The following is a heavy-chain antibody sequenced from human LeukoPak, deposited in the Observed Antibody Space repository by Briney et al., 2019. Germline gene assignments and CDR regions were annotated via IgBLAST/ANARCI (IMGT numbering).Heavy chain of an antibody. CDR3: ARVSQGFLEWLFVDY. V-gene: IGHV3-33*01. J-gene: IGHJ4*02. CDR1: GFTFSSYG. Sequence: PGGSLRLSCAASGFTFSSYGMHWVRQAPGKGLEWVAVIWYDGSNKYYADSVKGRFTISRDNSKNTLYLQMNSLRAEDTAVYYCARVSQGFLEWLFVDYWGQGTLVTVSS. D-gene: IGHD3-3*01. CDR2: IWYDGSNK.